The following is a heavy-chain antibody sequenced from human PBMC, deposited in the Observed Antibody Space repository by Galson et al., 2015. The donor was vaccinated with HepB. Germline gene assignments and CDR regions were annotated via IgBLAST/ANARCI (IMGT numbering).Heavy chain of an antibody. J-gene: IGHJ6*03. V-gene: IGHV3-30-3*01. CDR2: ISYDGSNK. Sequence: SLRLSCAASGFTFSSYAMHWVRQAPGKGLEWVAVISYDGSNKYYADSVKGRFTISRDNSKNTLYLQMNSLRAEDTAVYYCARGGGNTALYYYYYYMDVWGKGTTVTVSS. CDR1: GFTFSSYA. D-gene: IGHD2-21*02. CDR3: ARGGGNTALYYYYYYMDV.